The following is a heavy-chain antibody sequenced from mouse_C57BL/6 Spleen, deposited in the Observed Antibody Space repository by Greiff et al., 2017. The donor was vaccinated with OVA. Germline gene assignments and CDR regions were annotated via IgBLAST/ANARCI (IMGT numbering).Heavy chain of an antibody. V-gene: IGHV1-15*01. J-gene: IGHJ3*01. CDR3: TRREEPGKFAY. Sequence: VQLQQSGAELVRPGASVTLSCKASGYTFTDYEMHWVKQTPVHGLEWLGAIDPETGGTAYNQKFKGKAILTADKSSSTAYMELRSLTSEDSAVYYCTRREEPGKFAYWGQGTLVTVSA. CDR1: GYTFTDYE. CDR2: IDPETGGT.